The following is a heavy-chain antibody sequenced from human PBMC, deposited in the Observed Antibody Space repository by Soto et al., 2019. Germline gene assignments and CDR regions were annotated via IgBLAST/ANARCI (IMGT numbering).Heavy chain of an antibody. CDR1: TDTFTGYT. J-gene: IGHJ4*02. CDR2: VIPILGAS. V-gene: IGHV1-69*08. CDR3: ARSRVSSYTNFDS. Sequence: QVQLVQPGAEVKKPGSSVKVSCKASTDTFTGYTVTWVRQAPGQGLEWVGRVIPILGASNFAQKFQGRVTTSADTPADTAYMVLTGLTSEDTAVYYCARSRVSSYTNFDSWGQGTLVTVSS. D-gene: IGHD2-2*02.